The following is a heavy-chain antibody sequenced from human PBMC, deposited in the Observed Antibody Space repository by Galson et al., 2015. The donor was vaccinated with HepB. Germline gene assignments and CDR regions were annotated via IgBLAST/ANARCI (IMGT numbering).Heavy chain of an antibody. V-gene: IGHV3-7*01. CDR2: INQDGSEK. CDR1: GFIFRSYW. CDR3: ARAGRGSGWSHFDY. D-gene: IGHD6-19*01. Sequence: SLRLSCAASGFIFRSYWMSWVRQAPGKGLEWVANINQDGSEKYYVDSVKGRFTISRGNSKNTLYLQMNSLRAEDTAVYYCARAGRGSGWSHFDYWGQGTLVTVSS. J-gene: IGHJ4*02.